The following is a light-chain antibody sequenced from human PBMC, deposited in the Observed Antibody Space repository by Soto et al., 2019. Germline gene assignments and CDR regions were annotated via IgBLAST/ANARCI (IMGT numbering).Light chain of an antibody. V-gene: IGLV2-8*01. Sequence: QSALTQPPSASGSPGQSVTIYCTGTSSDVGGYNYVAWYQHHPGKAPKLMIFEVIRRPSGVPDRCSGSKSGNTASLTVSGLQAEDEADYYCSSYAGRNNWVFGGGTKLTVL. J-gene: IGLJ3*02. CDR2: EVI. CDR3: SSYAGRNNWV. CDR1: SSDVGGYNY.